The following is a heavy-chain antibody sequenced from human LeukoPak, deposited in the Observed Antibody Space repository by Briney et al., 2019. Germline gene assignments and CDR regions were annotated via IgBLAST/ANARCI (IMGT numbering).Heavy chain of an antibody. CDR2: IYHSGST. D-gene: IGHD3-22*01. CDR3: ARYVYYDSSGYYYRNYFDY. CDR1: GYSISSGYY. Sequence: SETLSLTCTVSGYSISSGYYWGWIRQPPGKGLEWIGSIYHSGSTYYNPSLKSRVNISVDTSKNQFSMKMSSVTAADTAVYYCARYVYYDSSGYYYRNYFDYWGQGTLVTVSS. V-gene: IGHV4-38-2*02. J-gene: IGHJ4*02.